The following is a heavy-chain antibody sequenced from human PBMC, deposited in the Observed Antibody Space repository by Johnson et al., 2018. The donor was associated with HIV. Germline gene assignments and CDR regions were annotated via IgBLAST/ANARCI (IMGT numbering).Heavy chain of an antibody. CDR1: GFIFSDYA. D-gene: IGHD3-16*01. J-gene: IGHJ3*02. CDR2: TSYDEIKK. Sequence: QVQLVESGGGLVQPGGSLRLSCAASGFIFSDYAMHWVRLAPGKGLEWVAVTSYDEIKKNYADSVKGRFTISRDNSKNTLYLQMNSLRAEDTAVYYCAKGWGAFDIWGQGTMVTVSS. V-gene: IGHV3-30*04. CDR3: AKGWGAFDI.